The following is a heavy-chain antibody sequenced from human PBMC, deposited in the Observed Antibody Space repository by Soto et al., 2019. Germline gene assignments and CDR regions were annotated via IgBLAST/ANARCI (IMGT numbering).Heavy chain of an antibody. CDR1: GFSLSSTRMA. CDR3: AHIVVAGLGYYFDY. D-gene: IGHD6-19*01. V-gene: IGHV2-5*02. J-gene: IGHJ4*02. Sequence: QITLKASCPTLVTPTQTLTLTCTFSGFSLSSTRMALGWIRQPPGKALELLALIYWDDDKRYSPFLKSRLTITKDTSKNQVVLTMSNMDPVDTARYYCAHIVVAGLGYYFDYWGQGTLVTVSS. CDR2: IYWDDDK.